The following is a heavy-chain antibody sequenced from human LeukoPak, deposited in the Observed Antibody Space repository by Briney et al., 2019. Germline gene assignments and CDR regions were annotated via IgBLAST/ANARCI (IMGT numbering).Heavy chain of an antibody. Sequence: PSETLSLTCAVYGGSFSGYYWSWIRQPPGKGLEWIGYIYYSGSTYYNPSLKSRVTISVDTSKNQFSLKLSSVTAADTAVYYCAGVVVPAAIIWDAFDIWGQGTMVTVSS. V-gene: IGHV4-59*06. CDR2: IYYSGST. CDR3: AGVVVPAAIIWDAFDI. CDR1: GGSFSGYY. J-gene: IGHJ3*02. D-gene: IGHD2-2*02.